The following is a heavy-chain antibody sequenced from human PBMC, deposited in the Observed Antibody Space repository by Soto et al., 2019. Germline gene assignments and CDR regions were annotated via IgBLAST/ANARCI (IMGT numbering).Heavy chain of an antibody. CDR3: ARLLRSSSWSIFDY. V-gene: IGHV4-61*01. CDR2: VFYSGST. Sequence: SETLSLTCTVSGGSVSSGNYFWSWIRQPPGKGLEWIGYVFYSGSTHYNPSLKSRVTISVDTSKNQFSLRLTSVTAADTAVYYCARLLRSSSWSIFDYWGQGTVVTVSS. D-gene: IGHD6-13*01. J-gene: IGHJ4*02. CDR1: GGSVSSGNYF.